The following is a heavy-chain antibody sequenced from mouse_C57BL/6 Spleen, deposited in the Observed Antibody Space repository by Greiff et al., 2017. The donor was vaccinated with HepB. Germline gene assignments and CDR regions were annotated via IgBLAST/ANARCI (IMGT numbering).Heavy chain of an antibody. Sequence: EVQLVESGPGLVKPSQSLSLTCSVTGYSITSGYYWNWIRQFPGNKLEWMGYISYDGSNNYNPSLKNRISITRDTSKNQFFLKLNSVTTEDTATYYCARGENWDVNFDYWGQGTTLTVSS. CDR3: ARGENWDVNFDY. J-gene: IGHJ2*01. V-gene: IGHV3-6*01. CDR1: GYSITSGYY. CDR2: ISYDGSN. D-gene: IGHD4-1*01.